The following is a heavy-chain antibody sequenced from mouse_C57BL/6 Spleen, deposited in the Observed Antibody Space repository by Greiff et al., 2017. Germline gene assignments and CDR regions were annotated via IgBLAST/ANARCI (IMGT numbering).Heavy chain of an antibody. V-gene: IGHV1-66*01. CDR3: ARSLMVKNYFDY. D-gene: IGHD2-1*01. J-gene: IGHJ2*01. CDR2: IYPGSGNT. CDR1: GYSFTSYY. Sequence: QVQLQQSGPELVKPGASVKISCKASGYSFTSYYIHWVKQRPGQGLEWIGWIYPGSGNTKYNEKFKGKATLTADTSSSTAYMQLSSLTSEDSAVYYCARSLMVKNYFDYWGQGTTRTVSS.